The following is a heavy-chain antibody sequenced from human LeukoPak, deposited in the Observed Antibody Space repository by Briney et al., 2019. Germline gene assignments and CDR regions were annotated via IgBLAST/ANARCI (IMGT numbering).Heavy chain of an antibody. CDR1: GFTFDNHG. D-gene: IGHD6-6*01. Sequence: TGGSLRLSCSASGFTFDNHGMNWVRQLPGKGLEWVAYVNWDGETTNYADSVKGRFTISRDNAKNSLYLQMNSLRAEDTAVYYCAREYSSSTGKASDYWGQGTLVTVSS. CDR2: VNWDGETT. J-gene: IGHJ4*02. CDR3: AREYSSSTGKASDY. V-gene: IGHV3-20*04.